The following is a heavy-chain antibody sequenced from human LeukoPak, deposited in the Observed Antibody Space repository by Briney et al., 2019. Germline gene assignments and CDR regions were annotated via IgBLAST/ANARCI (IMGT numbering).Heavy chain of an antibody. CDR1: GYSFTSYW. Sequence: GESLKISCKGSGYSFTSYWIGWVRQMPGKGLEWMGIIYPGDSDTRYSPSFQGQVTISADKSISTAYLQWSSLKASDTAMYYCARQFIRYCSGGSCSRPLFDPWDQGTLVTVSS. V-gene: IGHV5-51*01. CDR2: IYPGDSDT. CDR3: ARQFIRYCSGGSCSRPLFDP. J-gene: IGHJ5*02. D-gene: IGHD2-15*01.